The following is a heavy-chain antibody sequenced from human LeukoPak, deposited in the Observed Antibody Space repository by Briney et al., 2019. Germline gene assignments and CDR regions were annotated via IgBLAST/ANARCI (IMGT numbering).Heavy chain of an antibody. J-gene: IGHJ4*02. CDR2: IKQDGSEK. V-gene: IGHV3-7*01. Sequence: GGSLRLSCSAYAFTSSNYWMGWGRPAPGKGREWVANIKQDGSEKYYVDSVKGRFTISRDNAKNSLYLQMDSLSAEDTAVYYCARDRGSSGWYEFDYWGQGTLVTVSS. D-gene: IGHD6-19*01. CDR1: AFTSSNYW. CDR3: ARDRGSSGWYEFDY.